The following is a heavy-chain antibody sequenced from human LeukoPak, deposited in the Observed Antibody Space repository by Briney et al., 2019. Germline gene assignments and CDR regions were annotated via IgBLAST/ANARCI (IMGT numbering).Heavy chain of an antibody. CDR3: ARVSSSWYQDWYFDL. D-gene: IGHD6-13*01. CDR2: IYYSGST. V-gene: IGHV4-59*12. J-gene: IGHJ2*01. Sequence: SETLSLTCTVSGESISGFYWTWIRQPPGKGLEWIGYIYYSGSTNYNPSLKSRVTISVDTSKNQFSLKLSSMIAADTAVYYCARVSSSWYQDWYFDLWGRGTLVTVPS. CDR1: GESISGFY.